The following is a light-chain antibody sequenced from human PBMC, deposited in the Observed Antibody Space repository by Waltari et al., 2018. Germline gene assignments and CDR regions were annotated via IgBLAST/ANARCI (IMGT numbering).Light chain of an antibody. V-gene: IGKV3-20*01. CDR1: QSVTSTS. Sequence: EVVLTQSPGTLSLSPGERATLACRASQSVTSTSLACYQQKPGQPPRLLIYVASHRATGIADRFSGSGSGTDFTLTISRLQPEDFAVYFCHHYGSSSRTFGQGTRLEIK. CDR2: VAS. J-gene: IGKJ2*01. CDR3: HHYGSSSRT.